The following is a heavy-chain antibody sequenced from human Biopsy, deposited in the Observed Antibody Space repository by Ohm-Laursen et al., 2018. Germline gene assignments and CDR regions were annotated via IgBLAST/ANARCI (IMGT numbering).Heavy chain of an antibody. V-gene: IGHV3-33*01. CDR1: GFNFSAYG. D-gene: IGHD3-10*01. Sequence: SLRLSCTASGFNFSAYGMHWVRQAPDKGLEWVALTWDDGSHQYYADSVKGRFTISRDNSKNNLYLHINTLRVEYTAVYYCVTDRLDDITKVRGIMTDWGQGTLVIVSS. CDR2: TWDDGSHQ. CDR3: VTDRLDDITKVRGIMTD. J-gene: IGHJ4*02.